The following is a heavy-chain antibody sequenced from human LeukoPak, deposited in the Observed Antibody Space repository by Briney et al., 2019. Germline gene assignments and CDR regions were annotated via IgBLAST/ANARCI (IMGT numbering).Heavy chain of an antibody. D-gene: IGHD2-2*01. CDR1: GGSISSTNW. J-gene: IGHJ4*02. CDR2: ISLTGQT. Sequence: SGTLSLTCGVSGGSISSTNWWSWVRQSPGQGLEWIGEISLTGQTNYNPSLRGRVTMSLDESSNHLSLHLTSVTAADTATYYCSRGSRAFCPFGYWGQGTLVIVPS. CDR3: SRGSRAFCPFGY. V-gene: IGHV4-4*02.